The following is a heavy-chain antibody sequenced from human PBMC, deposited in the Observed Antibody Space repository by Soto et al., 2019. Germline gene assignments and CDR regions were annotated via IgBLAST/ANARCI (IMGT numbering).Heavy chain of an antibody. D-gene: IGHD6-6*01. CDR1: GGSISSSSYY. CDR2: IYYSGST. Sequence: SETLSLTCTVSGGSISSSSYYWGWIRQPPGKGLEWIGSIYYSGSTYYNLSLKSRVTISVDTSKNQFSLKLSSVTAADTAVYYFARHREGGSSSSGYYYYGMDVWGQGTTVTVSS. CDR3: ARHREGGSSSSGYYYYGMDV. V-gene: IGHV4-39*01. J-gene: IGHJ6*02.